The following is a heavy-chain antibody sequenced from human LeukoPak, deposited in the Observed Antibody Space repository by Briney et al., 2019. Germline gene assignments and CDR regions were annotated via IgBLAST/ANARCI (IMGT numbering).Heavy chain of an antibody. CDR1: GVSFSSHA. Sequence: GGSLRLSCAASGVSFSSHAMHWVRQAPGKGLEWVAVISYDGSNKQYADSVKGRFTISRDNSKNTLNLQMNGLTPEDTAVYYCARGASGSVGKSNWFDPWGQGTLATVSS. J-gene: IGHJ5*02. CDR3: ARGASGSVGKSNWFDP. V-gene: IGHV3-30-3*01. D-gene: IGHD4-23*01. CDR2: ISYDGSNK.